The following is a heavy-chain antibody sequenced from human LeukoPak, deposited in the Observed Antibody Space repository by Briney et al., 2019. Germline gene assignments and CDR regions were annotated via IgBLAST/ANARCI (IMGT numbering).Heavy chain of an antibody. Sequence: SETLSLTCAVYGGSFSGYYWSWIRQPPGKGLEWIGEINHSGSTNYNPSLKSRVTISVDTSKNQFSLKLSSVTAADTAVYYCARGGAAAGTRSHYYYGMDVWGQGTTVTVSS. D-gene: IGHD6-13*01. CDR3: ARGGAAAGTRSHYYYGMDV. CDR2: INHSGST. CDR1: GGSFSGYY. V-gene: IGHV4-34*01. J-gene: IGHJ6*02.